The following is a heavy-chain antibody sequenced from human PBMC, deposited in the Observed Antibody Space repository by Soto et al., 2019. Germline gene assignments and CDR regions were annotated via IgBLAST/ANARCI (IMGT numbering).Heavy chain of an antibody. CDR2: FDPEDGET. J-gene: IGHJ3*02. D-gene: IGHD2-15*01. CDR1: GYTLTELS. Sequence: ASVKVSCKVSGYTLTELSMHWVRQAPGKGLEWMGGFDPEDGETIYAQKFQGRVTMTEDTSTDTAYTELSSLRSEDTAVYYCAAQYDCSGGSCYPDAFDIWGQGTMVTVSS. V-gene: IGHV1-24*01. CDR3: AAQYDCSGGSCYPDAFDI.